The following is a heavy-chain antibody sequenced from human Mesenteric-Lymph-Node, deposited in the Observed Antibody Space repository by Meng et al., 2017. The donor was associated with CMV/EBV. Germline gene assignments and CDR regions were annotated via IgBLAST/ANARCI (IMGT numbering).Heavy chain of an antibody. D-gene: IGHD4-17*01. V-gene: IGHV3-9*01. CDR2: ISWNSINI. Sequence: GGSLRLSCEVSGLTFNRHAMHWVRQAPGKGLEWVAGISWNSINIAYGDSVKGRFTISRDNAKNSLYLQMNSLRAEDTAVYYCAKDLSTVTSPYYYGMDVWGQGTTVTVSS. J-gene: IGHJ6*02. CDR1: GLTFNRHA. CDR3: AKDLSTVTSPYYYGMDV.